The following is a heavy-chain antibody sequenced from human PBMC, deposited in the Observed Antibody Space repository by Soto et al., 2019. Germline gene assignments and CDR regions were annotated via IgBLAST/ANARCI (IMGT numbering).Heavy chain of an antibody. V-gene: IGHV3-64*01. CDR1: GFTLSSDA. CDR2: ISSNGIGT. D-gene: IGHD6-6*01. J-gene: IGHJ6*03. CDR3: ARRARADYYYMDV. Sequence: EVQLVESGGGLAQPGGSLRLSCAASGFTLSSDAMDWVRQAPGKGLEYVSGISSNGIGTYYANSVNGRFTISIDNSKNTVYLQMDSLRPEDMAVYYCARRARADYYYMDVWGKGTTVTVS.